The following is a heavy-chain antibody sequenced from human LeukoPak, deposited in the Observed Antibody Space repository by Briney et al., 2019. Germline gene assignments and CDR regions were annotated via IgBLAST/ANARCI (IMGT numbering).Heavy chain of an antibody. D-gene: IGHD1-26*01. CDR3: ARYGAGYYYGMDV. CDR2: IWYDGSNE. V-gene: IGHV3-33*01. J-gene: IGHJ6*02. Sequence: TGGSLRLSCAAAGFTFSSDGIHWVRQAPGKGLEWVAVIWYDGSNEYYGDSVKGRFTVSRENAKNTLYLQMNSLRAEDTAVYYCARYGAGYYYGMDVWGQGTTVTVSS. CDR1: GFTFSSDG.